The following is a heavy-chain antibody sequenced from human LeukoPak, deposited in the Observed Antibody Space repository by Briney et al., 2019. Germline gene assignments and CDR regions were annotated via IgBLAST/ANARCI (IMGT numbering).Heavy chain of an antibody. CDR2: IKQDGSDI. D-gene: IGHD4-17*01. J-gene: IGHJ6*03. Sequence: GGSLRLSCAASGFTFNGFWMSWVRQAPGKGVEWVANIKQDGSDIYYLGSVRGGFTISRDNAMNSLYLQMNSLRAEDTAVYYCTRDALYGDPSYYYMDVWGKGTTVTVSS. V-gene: IGHV3-7*01. CDR3: TRDALYGDPSYYYMDV. CDR1: GFTFNGFW.